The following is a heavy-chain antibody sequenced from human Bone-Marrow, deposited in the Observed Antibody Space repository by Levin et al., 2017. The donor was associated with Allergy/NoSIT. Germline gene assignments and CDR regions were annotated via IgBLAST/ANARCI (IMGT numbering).Heavy chain of an antibody. Sequence: ASVKVSCKASGYTFTSYGISWVRQAPGQGLEWMGWISAYNGNTNYAQKLQGRVTMTTDTSTSTAYMELRSLRSDDTAVYYCARDFTGSGYDLVKGGENWFDPWGQGTLVTVSS. CDR1: GYTFTSYG. J-gene: IGHJ5*02. CDR2: ISAYNGNT. V-gene: IGHV1-18*01. D-gene: IGHD5-12*01. CDR3: ARDFTGSGYDLVKGGENWFDP.